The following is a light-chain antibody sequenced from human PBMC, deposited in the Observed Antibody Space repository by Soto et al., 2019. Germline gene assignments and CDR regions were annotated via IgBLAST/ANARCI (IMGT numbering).Light chain of an antibody. CDR2: LGS. Sequence: DIVMTQSPPSLPVTPVEASSISFISSHSLLHSSGNNHLHWYLQKPGQSPQLLIYLGSNRASGVPDRFSGSGSGTDFTLKISRVEAEDVGVYYCMQALQIPSTFGQGTKVDIK. V-gene: IGKV2-28*01. CDR3: MQALQIPST. CDR1: HSLLHSSGNNH. J-gene: IGKJ1*01.